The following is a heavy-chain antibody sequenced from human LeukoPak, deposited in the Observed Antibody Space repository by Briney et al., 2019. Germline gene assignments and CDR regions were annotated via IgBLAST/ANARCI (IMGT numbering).Heavy chain of an antibody. Sequence: SETLSLTCAVSGDSISSSNCWGWVRQPPGKGLERIGEIYHSGSTNYNPSLKSRVTISVDTSKNQFSLKLSSVTAADTAVYYCARVGYCSGGSCYSAFDIWGQGTMVTVSS. CDR2: IYHSGST. CDR1: GDSISSSNC. D-gene: IGHD2-15*01. V-gene: IGHV4-4*02. CDR3: ARVGYCSGGSCYSAFDI. J-gene: IGHJ3*02.